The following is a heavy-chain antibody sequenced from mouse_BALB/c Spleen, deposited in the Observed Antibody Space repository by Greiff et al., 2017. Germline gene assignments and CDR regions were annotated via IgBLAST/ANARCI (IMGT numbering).Heavy chain of an antibody. CDR1: GFNIKDTY. CDR2: IDPANGNT. Sequence: VQLQQSGAELVKPGASVKLSCTASGFNIKDTYMHWVKQRPEQGLEWIGRIDPANGNTKYDPKFQGKATITADTSSNTAYLQLSSLTSEDTAVYYCARGEGYSWYFDVWGAGTTVTVSS. J-gene: IGHJ1*01. CDR3: ARGEGYSWYFDV. D-gene: IGHD2-3*01. V-gene: IGHV14-3*02.